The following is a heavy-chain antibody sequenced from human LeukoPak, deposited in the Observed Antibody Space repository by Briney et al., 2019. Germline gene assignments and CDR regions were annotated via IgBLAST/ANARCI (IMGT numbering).Heavy chain of an antibody. J-gene: IGHJ4*02. V-gene: IGHV3-72*01. CDR2: TRNKANSYTT. CDR1: GFTFSDHY. Sequence: GGSLRLSCAVSGFTFSDHYMDWVRQAPGKGLEWVGRTRNKANSYTTVYAASVQGRFTVSRDDTKNSLYLQMNSLKTEDTAVYFCARGSSRAFDYWGQGTLVTVSS. D-gene: IGHD2-2*01. CDR3: ARGSSRAFDY.